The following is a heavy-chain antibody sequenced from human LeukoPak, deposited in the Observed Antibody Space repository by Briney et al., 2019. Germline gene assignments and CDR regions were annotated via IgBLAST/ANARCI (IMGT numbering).Heavy chain of an antibody. CDR2: IKDDGSEK. J-gene: IGHJ4*02. Sequence: GGSLRLSCAASGLNFRKSWMTWVRQAPGRGLEWVANIKDDGSEKYYVDSVKGRFTISRDNAKNSLYLQMNSLSAEDTAVYYCTNWGDTWGLVFWGQGILVSVSS. CDR1: GLNFRKSW. D-gene: IGHD7-27*01. CDR3: TNWGDTWGLVF. V-gene: IGHV3-7*01.